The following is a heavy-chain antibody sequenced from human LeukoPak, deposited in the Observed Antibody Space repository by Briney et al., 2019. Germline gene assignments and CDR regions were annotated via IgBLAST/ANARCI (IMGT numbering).Heavy chain of an antibody. CDR3: ARVGWVLRYFDWSY. V-gene: IGHV4-39*07. Sequence: PSETLSLTCTVSGDSISNYYWGWIRQPPGKGLEWIGSIYYSGSTYYNPSLKSRVTISVDTSKNQFSLKLSSVTAADTAVYYCARVGWVLRYFDWSYWGQGTLVTVSS. D-gene: IGHD3-9*01. CDR1: GDSISNYY. CDR2: IYYSGST. J-gene: IGHJ4*02.